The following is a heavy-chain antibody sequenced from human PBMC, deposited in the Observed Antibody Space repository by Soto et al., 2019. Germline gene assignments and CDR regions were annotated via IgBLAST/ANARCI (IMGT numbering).Heavy chain of an antibody. CDR1: GYSFTNYW. CDR2: IYPGDSDI. V-gene: IGHV5-51*01. Sequence: GESLKISCKGSGYSFTNYWIGWVRQMPGIGLEWMGIIYPGDSDIIYSPSFQGQVTISADKSISTAYLQWSSLKASDTAMYYCARRILYSNPWGGMDVWGQGTTVTVSS. CDR3: ARRILYSNPWGGMDV. J-gene: IGHJ6*02. D-gene: IGHD4-4*01.